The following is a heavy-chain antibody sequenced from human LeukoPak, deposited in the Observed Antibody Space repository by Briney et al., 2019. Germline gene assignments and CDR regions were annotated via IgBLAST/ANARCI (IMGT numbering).Heavy chain of an antibody. V-gene: IGHV3-23*01. Sequence: GGSLRLSCAASRFTFSSYGMSWVRQAPGRGLEWVSAISTSGGSTYYADSVKGRFTISRDNAKNSLYLQMNSLRVDDTAVYYCARDRLHYGEYEKTLDYWGQGTLVTVSS. CDR1: RFTFSSYG. CDR3: ARDRLHYGEYEKTLDY. J-gene: IGHJ4*02. D-gene: IGHD4-17*01. CDR2: ISTSGGST.